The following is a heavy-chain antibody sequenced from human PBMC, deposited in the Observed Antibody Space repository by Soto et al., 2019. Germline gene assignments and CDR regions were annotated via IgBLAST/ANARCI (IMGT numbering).Heavy chain of an antibody. CDR3: AQIREVYALADSMDV. D-gene: IGHD2-8*01. CDR2: ISYDGSNK. Sequence: GGSMILSYAASGLNFSNYCMHLVRQEQGKGLEWVAVISYDGSNKYYADSVKGRFTFSRDNSKNTLYLQMNSLRAEDTAVYYCAQIREVYALADSMDVWGKGTTVTVSS. J-gene: IGHJ6*03. CDR1: GLNFSNYC. V-gene: IGHV3-30*18.